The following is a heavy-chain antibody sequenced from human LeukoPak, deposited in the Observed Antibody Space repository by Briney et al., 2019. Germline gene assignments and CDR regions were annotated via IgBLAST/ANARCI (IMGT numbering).Heavy chain of an antibody. V-gene: IGHV1-2*02. Sequence: ASVKVSCKASGYTFTSYGISWVRQAHGQGLEWMGWINPNSGSTNYAQKFQGRVTMTRDTSISTVYMELSRLRSDDTAMYYCARERPHYMDVWGTGTTVIVSS. CDR2: INPNSGST. J-gene: IGHJ6*03. CDR3: ARERPHYMDV. CDR1: GYTFTSYG.